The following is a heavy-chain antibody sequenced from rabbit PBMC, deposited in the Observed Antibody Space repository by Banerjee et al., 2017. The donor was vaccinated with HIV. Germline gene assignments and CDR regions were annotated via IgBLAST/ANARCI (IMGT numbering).Heavy chain of an antibody. V-gene: IGHV1S7*01. CDR1: GFSFSNKY. D-gene: IGHD4-1*01. Sequence: QSLEESGGGLVKPGGTLTLTCKASGFSFSNKYVMYWVRQAPGKGLEWIGDIYAGSGSTYYASWVNGRFTISSDNAQNTVFLQLHSLTAADTATYFCVKDYSGWGADLWGQGTLVTVS. J-gene: IGHJ4*01. CDR2: IYAGSGST. CDR3: VKDYSGWGADL.